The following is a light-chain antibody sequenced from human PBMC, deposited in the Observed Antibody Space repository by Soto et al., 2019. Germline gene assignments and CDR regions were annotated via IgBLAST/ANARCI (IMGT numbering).Light chain of an antibody. Sequence: QAVVTQPPSASGTPGQRVTISCSGSSSNIGSNYVYWYQQLPGTAPKLLIYKNNQRPSGVPDRLSGSKSGTSASLAINGLRSEDESDYYCAAWDDSLSAVVFGGGTKVTVL. CDR2: KNN. J-gene: IGLJ2*01. CDR3: AAWDDSLSAVV. CDR1: SSNIGSNY. V-gene: IGLV1-47*01.